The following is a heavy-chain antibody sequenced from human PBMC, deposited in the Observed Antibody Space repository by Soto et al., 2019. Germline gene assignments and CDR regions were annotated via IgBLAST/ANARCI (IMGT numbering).Heavy chain of an antibody. CDR2: IYYSGST. D-gene: IGHD5-12*01. CDR1: GGSISSYY. CDR3: ASAVATINYFDY. Sequence: SETLSLTCTVSGGSISSYYWSWIRQPPGKGLEWIGYIYYSGSTNYNPSLKSRVTISVDTSKNQFSLKLSSVTAADTAVYYCASAVATINYFDYWGQGTLVTVSS. V-gene: IGHV4-59*01. J-gene: IGHJ4*02.